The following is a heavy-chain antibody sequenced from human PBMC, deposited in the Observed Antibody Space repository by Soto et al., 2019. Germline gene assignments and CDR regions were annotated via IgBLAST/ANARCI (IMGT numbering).Heavy chain of an antibody. V-gene: IGHV4-4*07. CDR1: GGSMTGYF. D-gene: IGHD6-19*01. CDR3: ARTHWVSGTEY. J-gene: IGHJ4*02. Sequence: QVQLQESGPGLVKPSETLSLTCTVSGGSMTGYFWSWIRQPAGKALEWIGQVYNSGNTDYNPSLASRITMSVDTSKRQFSLNVKSVTAAATAVYYCARTHWVSGTEYWGQGILVTVSS. CDR2: VYNSGNT.